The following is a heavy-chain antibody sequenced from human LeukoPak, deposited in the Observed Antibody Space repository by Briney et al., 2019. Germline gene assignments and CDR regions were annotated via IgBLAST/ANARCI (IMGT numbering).Heavy chain of an antibody. J-gene: IGHJ4*02. D-gene: IGHD1-1*01. CDR2: ISDSGANT. CDR1: GFTFSTYA. CDR3: AKGTSPYPWWFNN. Sequence: GGSLRLSCAASGFTFSTYAMSWVRQSPGKGLEWVSAISDSGANTYYADSVKGRFTISRDDSKNTVYLQMNSLRVEDTAVYYSAKGTSPYPWWFNNRGEGAQFVVSA. V-gene: IGHV3-23*01.